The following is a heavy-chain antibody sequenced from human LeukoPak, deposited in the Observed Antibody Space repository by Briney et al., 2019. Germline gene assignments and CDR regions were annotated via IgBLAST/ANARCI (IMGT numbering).Heavy chain of an antibody. J-gene: IGHJ2*01. CDR2: INPNRGGT. Sequence: ASVKVSCKASGYTFTGYYMHWVRQAPGQGLEWMGWINPNRGGTNYAQKFQGRVTMTRDTSTSTVYMELSSLRSEDTAVYYCARDKVVPAARPYWYFDLWGRGTLVTVSS. CDR1: GYTFTGYY. D-gene: IGHD2-2*01. CDR3: ARDKVVPAARPYWYFDL. V-gene: IGHV1-2*02.